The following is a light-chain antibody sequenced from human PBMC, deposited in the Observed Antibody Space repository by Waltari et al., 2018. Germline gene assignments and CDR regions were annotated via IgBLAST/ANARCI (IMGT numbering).Light chain of an antibody. V-gene: IGKV3-11*01. CDR3: QQRGNWPLT. Sequence: EIVLTQSPDTLSLSPGERATLSCRASQSVSSYLAWYQQKPGQAPRLLIYDVSNRATGIPARFSGSGSGTDFTLTISSLESEDFAVYYCQQRGNWPLTFGGGTKVEIK. CDR1: QSVSSY. CDR2: DVS. J-gene: IGKJ4*01.